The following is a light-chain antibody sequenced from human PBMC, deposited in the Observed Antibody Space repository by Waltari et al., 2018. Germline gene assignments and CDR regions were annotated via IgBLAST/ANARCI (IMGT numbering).Light chain of an antibody. Sequence: SALTQPRSVSGSPGQSVTISCTGTTNDLGSYNYVPWYQQHPGKAPKLIILDVTKRPSGVPVRLSGSKSGNTASLTISGLRAEDEAECYCCSYAGSYTWVFGGGTKLTVV. CDR3: CSYAGSYTWV. CDR1: TNDLGSYNY. V-gene: IGLV2-11*01. CDR2: DVT. J-gene: IGLJ3*02.